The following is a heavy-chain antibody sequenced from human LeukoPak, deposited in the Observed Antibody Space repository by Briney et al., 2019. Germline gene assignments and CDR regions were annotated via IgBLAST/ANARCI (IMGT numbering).Heavy chain of an antibody. J-gene: IGHJ5*02. CDR3: ARDLGQYYDTSDNWFDP. V-gene: IGHV3-74*01. Sequence: GGSLRLSCAASGFSFSSSWMHWVRQAPGKGLMWVSRINDDETSTSYADSVKGRFTISRDNAKNTLNLQMNSLRAEDTAVYYCARDLGQYYDTSDNWFDPWGQGTLVTVSS. CDR2: INDDETST. D-gene: IGHD3-22*01. CDR1: GFSFSSSW.